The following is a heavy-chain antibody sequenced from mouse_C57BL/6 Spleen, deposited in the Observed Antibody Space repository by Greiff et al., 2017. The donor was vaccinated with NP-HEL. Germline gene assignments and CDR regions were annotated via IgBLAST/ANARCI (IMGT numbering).Heavy chain of an antibody. CDR1: GYTFTSYW. CDR3: ARNRLLSSFYAMDY. V-gene: IGHV1-53*01. J-gene: IGHJ4*01. CDR2: INPSNGGT. D-gene: IGHD1-1*01. Sequence: VQLVESGTELVKPGASVKLSCKASGYTFTSYWMHWVKQRPGQGLEWIGNINPSNGGTNYNEKFKSKATLTVDKSSSTAYMQLSSLTSEDSAVYYCARNRLLSSFYAMDYWGQGTSVTVSS.